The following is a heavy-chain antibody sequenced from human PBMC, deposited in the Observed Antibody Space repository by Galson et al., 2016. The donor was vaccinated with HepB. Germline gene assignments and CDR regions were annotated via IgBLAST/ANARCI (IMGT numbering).Heavy chain of an antibody. CDR1: GFTFSSYG. CDR2: IWYDGSNK. CDR3: ARGKVVVTDYFDY. J-gene: IGHJ4*02. D-gene: IGHD3-22*01. Sequence: SLRLSCAASGFTFSSYGMHWVRQAPGKGLEWVAVIWYDGSNKYYVDSVKGRFTISRDNSKNTLYLQMNSLRAEDTAVYYCARGKVVVTDYFDYWGQGTLVTVSS. V-gene: IGHV3-33*01.